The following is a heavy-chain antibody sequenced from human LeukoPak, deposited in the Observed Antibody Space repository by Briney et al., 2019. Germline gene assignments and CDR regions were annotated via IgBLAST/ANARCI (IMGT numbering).Heavy chain of an antibody. V-gene: IGHV3-74*01. CDR3: ARYCGGDCYGMDV. J-gene: IGHJ6*02. Sequence: GGSLRLSCAASGFTFSSYWMHWVRQPPGKGLVWVSRINSDGSDTSYADSVKGRFTISRDNAKNSLYLQMNSLRAEDTAVYYCARYCGGDCYGMDVWGQGTTVTVSS. CDR1: GFTFSSYW. D-gene: IGHD2-21*01. CDR2: INSDGSDT.